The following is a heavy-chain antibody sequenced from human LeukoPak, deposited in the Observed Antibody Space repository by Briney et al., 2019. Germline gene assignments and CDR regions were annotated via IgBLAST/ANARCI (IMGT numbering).Heavy chain of an antibody. V-gene: IGHV1-3*01. D-gene: IGHD4-17*01. CDR1: GYTFTSYA. J-gene: IGHJ6*02. CDR3: ARVRVTTTLKYYYYGMDV. CDR2: INAGNGNT. Sequence: GASVKVSCKASGYTFTSYAMHWVRQAPGQRLEWMGWINAGNGNTKYSQKFQGRVTITRDTSASTAYMELSSLRSEDTAVYYCARVRVTTTLKYYYYGMDVWGQGTTVTVSS.